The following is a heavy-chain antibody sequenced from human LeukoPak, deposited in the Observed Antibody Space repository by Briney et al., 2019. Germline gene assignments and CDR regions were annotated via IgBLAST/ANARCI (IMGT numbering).Heavy chain of an antibody. Sequence: KSSETLSLTCTVSGGSITSYYWSWIRQPPGKGLEWIGYIYYSGSTNCNPSLKSRVTMSLDTSKNQFSLRLSSVTAADTAVYYCASTAPYLYYFDYWGQGTPVTVSS. J-gene: IGHJ4*02. CDR2: IYYSGST. CDR3: ASTAPYLYYFDY. CDR1: GGSITSYY. D-gene: IGHD5-18*01. V-gene: IGHV4-59*01.